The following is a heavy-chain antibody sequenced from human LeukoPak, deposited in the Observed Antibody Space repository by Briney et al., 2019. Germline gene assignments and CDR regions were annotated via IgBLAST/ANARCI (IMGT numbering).Heavy chain of an antibody. D-gene: IGHD3-9*01. CDR3: TRPGTYYDILTGYYLDRDYYYMDV. CDR1: GFTFSGSA. CDR2: IRSKASSYAT. Sequence: GGSLRLSCAASGFTFSGSAMHWVRQASGKGLEWVGRIRSKASSYATAYAASVKGRFTISRDDSKNTAYLQMNSLKTEDTAVYYCTRPGTYYDILTGYYLDRDYYYMDVWGKGTTVTVSS. V-gene: IGHV3-73*01. J-gene: IGHJ6*03.